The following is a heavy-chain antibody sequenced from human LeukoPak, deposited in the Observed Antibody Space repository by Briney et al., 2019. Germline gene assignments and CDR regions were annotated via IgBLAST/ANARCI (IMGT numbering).Heavy chain of an antibody. D-gene: IGHD6-19*01. CDR1: GYSFTSYW. CDR2: IYPGDSDT. J-gene: IGHJ6*04. V-gene: IGHV5-51*01. Sequence: GESLKIPCKGSGYSFTSYWIGWVRQMPGKGLEWMGIIYPGDSDTRYSLSFQGQVTISADKSISTAYLQWSSLKASDTAMYYCARTRGSSGLTYYYYGMDVWGKGTTVTVSS. CDR3: ARTRGSSGLTYYYYGMDV.